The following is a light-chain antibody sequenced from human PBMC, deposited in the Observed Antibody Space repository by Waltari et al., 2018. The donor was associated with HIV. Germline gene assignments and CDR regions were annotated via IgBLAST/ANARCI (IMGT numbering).Light chain of an antibody. CDR2: DIN. V-gene: IGLV2-23*02. CDR3: CSHAGTTTLV. CDR1: SSDVGGYNY. Sequence: QSALTQPASVSGSPGQSITISCTGTSSDVGGYNYVSWYQQHPGKAPKLMIYDINKRPSGVSKRSSGSKSGNTASLTISGVQAEDEADYYCCSHAGTTTLVFGGGTKLTVL. J-gene: IGLJ2*01.